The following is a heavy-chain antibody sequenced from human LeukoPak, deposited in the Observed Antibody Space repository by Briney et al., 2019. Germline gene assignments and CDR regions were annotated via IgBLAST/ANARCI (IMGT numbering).Heavy chain of an antibody. CDR2: IYSGADT. D-gene: IGHD2-15*01. CDR1: GFTVSGNY. J-gene: IGHJ4*02. CDR3: ARDTSLYCSGGSCYSDYFDY. V-gene: IGHV3-53*01. Sequence: GGSPRLSCAVSGFTVSGNYMSWVRQAPGKGLEWVSVIYSGADTYYADSVKGRFTISRHSSQNTVYLQMNSLRAEDTAVYYCARDTSLYCSGGSCYSDYFDYWGQGTLVTVSS.